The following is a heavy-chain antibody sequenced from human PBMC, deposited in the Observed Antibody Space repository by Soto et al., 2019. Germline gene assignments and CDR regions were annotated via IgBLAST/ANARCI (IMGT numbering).Heavy chain of an antibody. CDR3: ARGVLTGTSSYYYYYMDA. CDR1: GYTFTGYY. V-gene: IGHV1-2*04. Sequence: ASVKVSCKASGYTFTGYYMHWVRQAPGQGLEWMGWINPNSGGTNYAQKFQGWVTMTRDTSISTAYMELSRLRSDDTAVYYCARGVLTGTSSYYYYYMDAWGKGTTVTVSS. D-gene: IGHD1-20*01. J-gene: IGHJ6*03. CDR2: INPNSGGT.